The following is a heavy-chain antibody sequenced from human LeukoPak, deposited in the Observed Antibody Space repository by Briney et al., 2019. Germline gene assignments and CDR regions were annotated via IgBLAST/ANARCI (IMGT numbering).Heavy chain of an antibody. CDR1: GGSISSSSYY. J-gene: IGHJ4*02. V-gene: IGHV4-39*01. D-gene: IGHD3-3*01. CDR2: IYYSGST. Sequence: SETMSLTCTVSGGSISSSSYYWGWIRQPPGKGLEWIGSIYYSGSTYYNPSLKSRVTISVDTSKNQFSLKLSSVTAADTAVYYCARRYYDFWSGYYDYWGQGTLVTVSS. CDR3: ARRYYDFWSGYYDY.